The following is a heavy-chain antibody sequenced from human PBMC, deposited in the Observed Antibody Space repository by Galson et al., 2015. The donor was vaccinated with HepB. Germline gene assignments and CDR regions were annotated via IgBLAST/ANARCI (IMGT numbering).Heavy chain of an antibody. CDR1: GFSFSRYD. CDR2: IGSAGDT. D-gene: IGHD2-8*02. Sequence: SLRLSCAASGFSFSRYDMHWVRQTSRKGLQWVSGIGSAGDTYYPDSVKDRFTISRENAKNSLYLQMNSLRPGDTAVYFCVRESYCPDTTCPFDSWGQGTLVTVSS. V-gene: IGHV3-13*01. CDR3: VRESYCPDTTCPFDS. J-gene: IGHJ4*02.